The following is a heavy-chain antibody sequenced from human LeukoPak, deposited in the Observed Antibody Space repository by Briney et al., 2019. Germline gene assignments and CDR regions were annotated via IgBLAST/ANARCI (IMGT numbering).Heavy chain of an antibody. CDR3: AHSRYYDFWSGYFPFDY. D-gene: IGHD3-3*01. CDR1: GFSLSTTGVG. V-gene: IGHV2-5*02. CDR2: IYWDDDK. J-gene: IGHJ4*02. Sequence: SGPTLVKPTQTLTLTCTFSGFSLSTTGVGVGWIRQPPGKALEWLVLIYWDDDKRYSPSLESRLTITKDTSKNQVVLTMTDMDPVDTATYYCAHSRYYDFWSGYFPFDYWGQGTLVTVSS.